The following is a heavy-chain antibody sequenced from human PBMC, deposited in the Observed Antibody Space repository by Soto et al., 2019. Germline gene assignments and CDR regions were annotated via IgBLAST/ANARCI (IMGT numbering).Heavy chain of an antibody. D-gene: IGHD3-22*01. J-gene: IGHJ4*02. V-gene: IGHV4-31*03. CDR3: ARNGYYYDSSGPGLLDY. Sequence: PSETLSLTCTVSGGSISSGGYYWSWIRQHPGKGLEWIGYIYYSGSTYYNPSLKSRVTISVDTSKNQFSLKLSSVTAADTAVYYCARNGYYYDSSGPGLLDYWGQGTLVTVSS. CDR1: GGSISSGGYY. CDR2: IYYSGST.